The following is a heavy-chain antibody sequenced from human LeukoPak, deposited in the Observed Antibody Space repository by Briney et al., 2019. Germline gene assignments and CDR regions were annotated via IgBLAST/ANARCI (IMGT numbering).Heavy chain of an antibody. CDR2: ISSSSSYI. V-gene: IGHV3-21*01. CDR1: GFTFNDYG. CDR3: ATFSGYYSFDY. D-gene: IGHD3-22*01. J-gene: IGHJ4*02. Sequence: GGSLRLSCAASGFTFNDYGMSWVRQAPGKGLEWVSSISSSSSYIYYADSVKGRFTISRDNAKNSLYLQMNSLRAEDTAVYYCATFSGYYSFDYWGQGTLVTVSS.